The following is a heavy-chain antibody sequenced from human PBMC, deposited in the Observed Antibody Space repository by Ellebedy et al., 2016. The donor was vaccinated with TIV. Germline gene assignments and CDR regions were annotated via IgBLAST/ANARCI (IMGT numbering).Heavy chain of an antibody. Sequence: PGGSLRLSCEASGITVSDYFMNWVRQAPGKGLEWVSVLYKDGKSNYTDSVNGRFTVSRDNSKNTLYLQMDSLRAEDTAVYYCARDHGGGGDYGDNWFDPWGRGTVVTVSS. D-gene: IGHD4-17*01. CDR2: LYKDGKS. J-gene: IGHJ5*02. CDR1: GITVSDYF. CDR3: ARDHGGGGDYGDNWFDP. V-gene: IGHV3-66*01.